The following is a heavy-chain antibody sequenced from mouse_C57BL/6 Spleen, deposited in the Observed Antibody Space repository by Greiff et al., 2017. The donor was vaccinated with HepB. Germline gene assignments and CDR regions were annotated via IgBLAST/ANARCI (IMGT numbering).Heavy chain of an antibody. V-gene: IGHV1-64*01. J-gene: IGHJ4*01. CDR2: IHPNSGST. D-gene: IGHD1-3*01. CDR1: GYTFTSYW. CDR3: ARSSDVRGGYYYAMDY. Sequence: QVQLQQPGAELVKPGASVKLSCKASGYTFTSYWMHWVKQRPGQGLEWIGMIHPNSGSTNYNEKFKSKATLTVDKSSSTAYMQLSSLTSEDSAVYYCARSSDVRGGYYYAMDYWGQGTSVTVSS.